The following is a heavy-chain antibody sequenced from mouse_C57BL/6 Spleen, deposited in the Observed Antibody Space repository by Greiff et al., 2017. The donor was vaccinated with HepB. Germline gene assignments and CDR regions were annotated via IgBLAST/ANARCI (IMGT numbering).Heavy chain of an antibody. J-gene: IGHJ1*03. D-gene: IGHD1-1*01. CDR1: GFTFSDYG. V-gene: IGHV5-17*01. Sequence: EVKVVESGGGLVKPGGSLKLSCAASGFTFSDYGMHWVRQAPEKGLEWVAYISSGSSTIYYADTVKGRFTISRDNAKNTLFLQMTSLRSEDTARYYSARDYYYGSSYYFDVWGTGTTVTVSS. CDR3: ARDYYYGSSYYFDV. CDR2: ISSGSSTI.